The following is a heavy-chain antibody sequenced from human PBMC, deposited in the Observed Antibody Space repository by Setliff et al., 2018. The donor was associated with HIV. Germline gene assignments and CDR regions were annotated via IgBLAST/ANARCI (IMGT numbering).Heavy chain of an antibody. D-gene: IGHD1-26*01. CDR2: ITPIVGQT. CDR3: ARAYRPRALDI. Sequence: SVKVSCKASGGTFGSYAIHWVRQAPGQGLEWMGGITPIVGQTNYAQKFQGRFTITADTSTNTAFMELTSLTSEDTAFYYCARAYRPRALDIWGQGTMVT. CDR1: GGTFGSYA. J-gene: IGHJ3*02. V-gene: IGHV1-69*10.